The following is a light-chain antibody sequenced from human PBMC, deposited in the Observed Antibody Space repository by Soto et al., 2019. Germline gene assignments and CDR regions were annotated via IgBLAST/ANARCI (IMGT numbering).Light chain of an antibody. CDR2: AAS. CDR3: QKYNSAPRT. CDR1: QGISNY. V-gene: IGKV1-27*01. J-gene: IGKJ1*01. Sequence: DIQMTQSPSSLSASVGDRVTITCRASQGISNYLAWYQQKPGKVPKLLIYAASTLQSGVPSRFSGSGSGTAFTLTIIILQPEDVATYYCQKYNSAPRTFGQGTKVEIK.